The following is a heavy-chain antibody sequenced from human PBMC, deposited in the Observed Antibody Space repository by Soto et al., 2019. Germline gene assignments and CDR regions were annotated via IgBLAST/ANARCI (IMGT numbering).Heavy chain of an antibody. D-gene: IGHD6-13*01. CDR1: GFTFSSYA. CDR3: AKGEATADGTLGGYYYYGMDV. CDR2: ISGSGGST. J-gene: IGHJ6*02. V-gene: IGHV3-23*01. Sequence: PGGSLRLSCAASGFTFSSYAMSWVRQAPGKGLEWVSAISGSGGSTYYADSVEGRFSISRDNSKYTLYLQMHSLRAEDTAVYYLAKGEATADGTLGGYYYYGMDVWGQGTTVTVSS.